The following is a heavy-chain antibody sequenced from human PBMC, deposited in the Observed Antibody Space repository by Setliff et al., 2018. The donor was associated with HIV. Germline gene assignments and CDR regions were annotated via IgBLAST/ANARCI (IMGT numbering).Heavy chain of an antibody. D-gene: IGHD2-15*01. Sequence: SETLSLTCTVSGDSISSGGFYCNWFRQYPEKGLEWIGWIHYSGRTNFNPSLRSRAIISFDTSKNQFSLNLTSVTAADTAVYYCARAPFRGGSFGWFDPWGQGTLVTVSS. V-gene: IGHV4-31*03. J-gene: IGHJ5*02. CDR3: ARAPFRGGSFGWFDP. CDR2: IHYSGRT. CDR1: GDSISSGGFY.